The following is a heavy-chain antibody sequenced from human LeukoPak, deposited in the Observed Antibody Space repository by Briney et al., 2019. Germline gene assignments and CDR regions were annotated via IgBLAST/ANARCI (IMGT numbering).Heavy chain of an antibody. CDR2: INPNSGGT. D-gene: IGHD6-19*01. Sequence: ASVKVSCKASGGTFSSYAISWVRQAPGQGLEWMGWINPNSGGTNYAQKFQGRVTMTRDTSISTAYMELSRLRSDDTAVYYCARESGYSSGGNWFDPWGQGTLVTVSS. V-gene: IGHV1-2*02. CDR1: GGTFSSYA. CDR3: ARESGYSSGGNWFDP. J-gene: IGHJ5*02.